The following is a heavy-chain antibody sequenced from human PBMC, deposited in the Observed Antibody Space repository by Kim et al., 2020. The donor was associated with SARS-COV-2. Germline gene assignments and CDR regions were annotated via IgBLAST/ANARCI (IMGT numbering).Heavy chain of an antibody. V-gene: IGHV4-39*01. Sequence: SETLSLTCTVSGGSISSSSYYWGWIRQPPGKGLEWIGSIYYSGSTYYNPSIKSRVTISVDTSKNQFSLKLSSVTAADTAVYYCARHDTYGDDSSGYYPPPLKYWGQGTLVTVSS. CDR2: IYYSGST. CDR1: GGSISSSSYY. J-gene: IGHJ4*02. D-gene: IGHD3-22*01. CDR3: ARHDTYGDDSSGYYPPPLKY.